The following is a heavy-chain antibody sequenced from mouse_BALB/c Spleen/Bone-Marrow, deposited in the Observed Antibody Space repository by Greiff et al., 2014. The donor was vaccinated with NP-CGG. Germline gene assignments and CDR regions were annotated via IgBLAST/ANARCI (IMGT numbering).Heavy chain of an antibody. J-gene: IGHJ2*01. CDR3: ARLGYYGSSDY. D-gene: IGHD1-1*01. Sequence: EVQGVESGGGLVQPGGSLKLSCAASGFDFSRYWMSWVRQAPGKGLEWIGEINPDSSTINYTPSLKDKFIISRDNAKNTLYLQRSKVRSEDTALYYCARLGYYGSSDYWGQGTTLTVSS. V-gene: IGHV4-1*02. CDR1: GFDFSRYW. CDR2: INPDSSTI.